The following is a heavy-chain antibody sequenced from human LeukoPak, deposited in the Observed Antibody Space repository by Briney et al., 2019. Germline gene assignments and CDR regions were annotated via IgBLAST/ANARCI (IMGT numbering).Heavy chain of an antibody. CDR1: GFTFSTYW. Sequence: PPGGSLRLSCAASGFTFSTYWMHWVRHVPGKGLVWVSRINSDGSNTRYADSVEGRFTISRDNAKNTLWLQMNSLRAEDTAVYYCARSHTSYSSSWYFSYYFDYWGQGALVTVSS. CDR2: INSDGSNT. D-gene: IGHD6-13*01. CDR3: ARSHTSYSSSWYFSYYFDY. J-gene: IGHJ4*02. V-gene: IGHV3-74*01.